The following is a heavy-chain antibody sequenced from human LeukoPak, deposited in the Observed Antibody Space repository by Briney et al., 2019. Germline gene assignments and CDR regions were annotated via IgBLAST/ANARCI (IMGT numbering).Heavy chain of an antibody. CDR1: GYTFTGYY. CDR3: ARDEKFYDILTGYPNYYFDY. V-gene: IGHV1-46*01. D-gene: IGHD3-9*01. Sequence: ASVKVSCKASGYTFTGYYMHWVRQAPGQGLEWMGIINPSGGSTSYAQKFQGRVTMTRDTSTSTVYMELSSLRSEDTAVYYCARDEKFYDILTGYPNYYFDYWGQGTLVTVSS. CDR2: INPSGGST. J-gene: IGHJ4*02.